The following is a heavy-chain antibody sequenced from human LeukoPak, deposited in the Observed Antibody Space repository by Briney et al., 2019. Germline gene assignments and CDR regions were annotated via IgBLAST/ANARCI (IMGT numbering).Heavy chain of an antibody. CDR3: ARDLYSSSWYFVSPGGY. D-gene: IGHD6-13*01. CDR1: GFTFSSYA. CDR2: INWNGGST. Sequence: GGSLRLSCAASGFTFSSYAMSWVRQAPGKGLEWVSGINWNGGSTGYADSVKGRFTISRDNAKNSLYLQMNSLRAEDTALYYCARDLYSSSWYFVSPGGYWGQGTLVTVSS. J-gene: IGHJ4*02. V-gene: IGHV3-20*04.